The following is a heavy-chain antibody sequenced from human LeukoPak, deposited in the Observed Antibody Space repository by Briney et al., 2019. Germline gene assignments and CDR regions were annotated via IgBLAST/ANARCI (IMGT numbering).Heavy chain of an antibody. CDR1: GITFSSYG. V-gene: IGHV3-48*03. CDR2: ISSSGNKI. CDR3: ARGQRPQYTSTWDNWFDP. J-gene: IGHJ5*02. Sequence: GGSLRLSCAASGITFSSYGMNWVRQAPGKRLQWVSYISSSGNKIYYAASVKGRFTISRDNAKNSLYLQIDSLRAEDTAVYYCARGQRPQYTSTWDNWFDPWGQGTQVTVSS. D-gene: IGHD2-2*01.